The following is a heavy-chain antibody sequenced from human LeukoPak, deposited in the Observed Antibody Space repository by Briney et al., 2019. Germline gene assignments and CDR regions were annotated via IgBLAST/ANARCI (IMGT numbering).Heavy chain of an antibody. Sequence: ASVKVSCKASGYTSTTYGISWVRQAPGQGLEWMGWTYNSYTHYAQTLRDRLTMTTYTSTSTSYMELRSLRSDDTAVYYCARTRGTHISMAYLDYWGQGTLVTVSS. D-gene: IGHD2/OR15-2a*01. J-gene: IGHJ4*02. CDR3: ARTRGTHISMAYLDY. CDR2: TYNSYT. V-gene: IGHV1-18*01. CDR1: GYTSTTYG.